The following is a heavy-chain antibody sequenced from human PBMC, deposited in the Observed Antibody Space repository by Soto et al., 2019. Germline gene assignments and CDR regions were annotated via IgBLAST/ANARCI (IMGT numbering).Heavy chain of an antibody. D-gene: IGHD6-13*01. V-gene: IGHV4-59*01. CDR1: GGSTSSYY. Sequence: SETLSLTCTVSGGSTSSYYWSWIRQPPGKGLEWIGYIYYSGSTNYNPSLKSRVTISVDTSKNQFSLKLSSVTAADTAVYYCARAVGIAAAGTGGWFDPWGQGTLVTVSS. CDR2: IYYSGST. J-gene: IGHJ5*02. CDR3: ARAVGIAAAGTGGWFDP.